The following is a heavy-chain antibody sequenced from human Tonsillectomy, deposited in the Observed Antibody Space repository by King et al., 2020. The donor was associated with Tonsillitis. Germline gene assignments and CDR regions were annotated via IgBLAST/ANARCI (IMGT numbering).Heavy chain of an antibody. D-gene: IGHD4-17*01. V-gene: IGHV3-64*05. CDR2: ISKTGNNT. J-gene: IGHJ4*02. CDR3: VEDGHGVGDF. Sequence: QLVQSGGGLVQPGGSLRLSCSASGFNFNNYAMQWVRQAPGKGMEYVAAISKTGNNTFYGDSVKGRFTISRDNSKNTLYVQMSSLRVEDTAVYYCVEDGHGVGDFWGQGTLVTVSS. CDR1: GFNFNNYA.